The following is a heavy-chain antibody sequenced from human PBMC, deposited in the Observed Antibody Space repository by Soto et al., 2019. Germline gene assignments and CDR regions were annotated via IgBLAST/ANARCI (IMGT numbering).Heavy chain of an antibody. CDR1: GFTFSNYA. J-gene: IGHJ4*02. D-gene: IGHD3-3*01. CDR3: AKDSLRFLEWSRVFVV. CDR2: ISGSGGST. V-gene: IGHV3-23*01. Sequence: EVQLLESGGGLVQPGGSLRLSCAASGFTFSNYAMIWVRQAPGKGLEWVSAISGSGGSTDYADSVKGRFTISRDNSKNTLYLQMNSLRGEDTAVYYCAKDSLRFLEWSRVFVVWGQGTLVTVSS.